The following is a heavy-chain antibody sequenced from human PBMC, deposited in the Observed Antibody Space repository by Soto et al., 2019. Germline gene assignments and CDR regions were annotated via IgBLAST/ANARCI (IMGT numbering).Heavy chain of an antibody. D-gene: IGHD3-22*01. Sequence: QVQLVQSGAEVKKPGASVKVSCKASGYTFTSYAMHWVRQAPGQRLEWMGWINAGNGNTKYSQKFQGRVTITRDTSASTAYMELSSLRSEDTAVYYCARSSYYYDSSCYYYYYYGMDVWGQGTTVTVSS. CDR1: GYTFTSYA. V-gene: IGHV1-3*01. CDR2: INAGNGNT. J-gene: IGHJ6*02. CDR3: ARSSYYYDSSCYYYYYYGMDV.